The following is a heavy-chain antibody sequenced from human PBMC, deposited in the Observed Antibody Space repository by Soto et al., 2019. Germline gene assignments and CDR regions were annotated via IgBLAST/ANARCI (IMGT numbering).Heavy chain of an antibody. D-gene: IGHD4-17*01. CDR1: GGSISGYY. CDR2: IYYSGST. CDR3: ARRYGVYFDY. J-gene: IGHJ4*02. Sequence: SETLSLTCTVSGGSISGYYWSWIRQPPGKGLEWIGYIYYSGSTNYNPSLKSRVTISVDTSKNQFSLKLSSVTAADTAVYYCARRYGVYFDYWGQGTLVTVSS. V-gene: IGHV4-59*08.